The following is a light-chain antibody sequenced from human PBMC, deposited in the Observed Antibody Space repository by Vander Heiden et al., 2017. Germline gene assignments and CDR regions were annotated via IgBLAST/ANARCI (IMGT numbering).Light chain of an antibody. J-gene: IGKJ3*01. CDR1: QGSSSY. CDR3: QQDDSYPFT. V-gene: IGKV1-8*01. CDR2: AAS. Sequence: AIRMTQSPSSFSASTGDRVTITCRASQGSSSYLAWYQQKPGKAPKLLIYAASTLQSGVPSRFSGSGSGTDFTLTISCLQSEDFATYYCQQDDSYPFTFGHGTKVDIK.